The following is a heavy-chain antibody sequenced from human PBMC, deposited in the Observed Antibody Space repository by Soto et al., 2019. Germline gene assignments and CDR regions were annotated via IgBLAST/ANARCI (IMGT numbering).Heavy chain of an antibody. V-gene: IGHV4-59*08. D-gene: IGHD3-9*01. CDR3: ARTVLGPDLLADSFVDYYYYMEV. CDR2: VYYTGGT. J-gene: IGHJ6*03. Sequence: SETLSLTCTVSGGSISNFYWSWIRQPPGKGLEWIGYVYYTGGTSYNPSLKRRVTFSADSSRGQFSLRLNSVTAADTAVYYCARTVLGPDLLADSFVDYYYYMEVWGQGTTVTVSS. CDR1: GGSISNFY.